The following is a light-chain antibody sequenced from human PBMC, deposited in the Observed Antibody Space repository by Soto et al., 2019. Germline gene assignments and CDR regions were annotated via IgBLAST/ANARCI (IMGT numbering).Light chain of an antibody. V-gene: IGKV3-20*01. CDR1: QSVSSSY. Sequence: EIVLTQSPGTLSLSPGERATLSCSASQSVSSSYLAWYQQKPGQAPRLLIYGTSSRATAIPDRFSGSGSGTDFTLTISRLEPEDFAVYYCLQYGSSSWTFGQGTKVEIK. CDR2: GTS. J-gene: IGKJ1*01. CDR3: LQYGSSSWT.